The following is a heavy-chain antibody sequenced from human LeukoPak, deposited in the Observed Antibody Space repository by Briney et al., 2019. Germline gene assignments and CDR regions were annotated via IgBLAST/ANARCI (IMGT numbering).Heavy chain of an antibody. J-gene: IGHJ6*04. Sequence: GGSLRLSCEASGFTFSSYSMNWVRQAPGKGLEWISYISTSTTTIYYANSVKGRFTISRDNAKKSLYLQMNSLRAEDTAVYYCAELGITMIGGAWGKGTTVTVSS. CDR2: ISTSTTTI. CDR3: AELGITMIGGA. V-gene: IGHV3-48*01. D-gene: IGHD3-10*02. CDR1: GFTFSSYS.